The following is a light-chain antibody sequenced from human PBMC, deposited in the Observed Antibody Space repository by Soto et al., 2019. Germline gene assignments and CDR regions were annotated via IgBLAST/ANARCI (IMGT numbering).Light chain of an antibody. J-gene: IGKJ1*01. CDR1: QGIRND. Sequence: AIPMTQSPSSLSASVGDRVTITCRASQGIRNDLGWYQQKPGKAPKLLIYAASSLQGGVPSRFSGSGSGTGFTLTISSLQPEDFGSYYCLQDYYYPWTFGQGTKVEIK. CDR2: AAS. V-gene: IGKV1-6*01. CDR3: LQDYYYPWT.